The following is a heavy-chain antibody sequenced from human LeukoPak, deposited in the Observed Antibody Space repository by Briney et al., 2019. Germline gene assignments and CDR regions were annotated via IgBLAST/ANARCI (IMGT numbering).Heavy chain of an antibody. J-gene: IGHJ4*02. CDR1: GGSSSGYY. CDR2: INHSGST. D-gene: IGHD1-26*01. CDR3: ARGPFIVGATLDY. Sequence: PSETLSLTCAVYGGSSSGYYWSWIRQPPGKGLEWIGGINHSGSTNYNPSLKSRVTISVDTSKNQFSLKLSSVTAADTAVYYCARGPFIVGATLDYWGQGTLVTVSS. V-gene: IGHV4-34*01.